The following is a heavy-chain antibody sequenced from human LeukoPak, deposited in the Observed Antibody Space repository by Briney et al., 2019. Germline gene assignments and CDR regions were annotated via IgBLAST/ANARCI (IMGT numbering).Heavy chain of an antibody. CDR2: INSDGSVT. J-gene: IGHJ5*01. Sequence: GGSLRLSCAASGFRFSSYWMHWVRQAPGKGPVWVSRINSDGSVTTFADSVKGRFTISRDNAMDTVYLQMDSLTVEDTAVYFCARSSHYTIPFDSWGQGMLVTVSP. D-gene: IGHD2-2*02. CDR3: ARSSHYTIPFDS. V-gene: IGHV3-74*01. CDR1: GFRFSSYW.